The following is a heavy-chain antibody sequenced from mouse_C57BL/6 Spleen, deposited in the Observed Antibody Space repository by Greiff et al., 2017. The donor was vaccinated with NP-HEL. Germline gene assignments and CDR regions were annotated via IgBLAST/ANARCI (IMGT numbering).Heavy chain of an antibody. CDR3: AREGLRRYYIDY. Sequence: EVQLQQSGPELVKPGASVKISCKASGYTFTDYYMNWVKQSHGKSLEWIGDINPNNGGTSYNQKFKGKATLTVDKSSSTAYMELRSLTSEDSAVYYCAREGLRRYYIDYWGQGATLTVSS. D-gene: IGHD2-4*01. J-gene: IGHJ2*01. CDR1: GYTFTDYY. V-gene: IGHV1-26*01. CDR2: INPNNGGT.